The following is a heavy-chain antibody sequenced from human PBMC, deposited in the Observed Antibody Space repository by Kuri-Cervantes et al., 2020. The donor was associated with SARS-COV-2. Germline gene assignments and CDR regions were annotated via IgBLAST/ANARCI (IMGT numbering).Heavy chain of an antibody. V-gene: IGHV2-5*02. Sequence: SAPTLLYPTQTHTLTCTFSGFSRSTSGVGVDWIRQPPGKALEWLALINWDDDKRYSTSLKSRLTITKVTSKNQVVLTMTNMDPVDTATYYGARIAVTMVGSVTTTSLDYWGQGTLVTVSS. CDR3: ARIAVTMVGSVTTTSLDY. CDR2: INWDDDK. J-gene: IGHJ4*02. CDR1: GFSRSTSGVG. D-gene: IGHD3-10*01.